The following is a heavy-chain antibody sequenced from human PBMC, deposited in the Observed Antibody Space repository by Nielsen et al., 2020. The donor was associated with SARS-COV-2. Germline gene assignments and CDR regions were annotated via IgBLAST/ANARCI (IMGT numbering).Heavy chain of an antibody. CDR2: IKQDGSEK. CDR1: GFTFSSYW. CDR3: ARDRIRAVAGTSHGMDV. V-gene: IGHV3-7*01. Sequence: GESLKISCAASGFTFSSYWMSWVRQAPGKGLEWVANIKQDGSEKYYVDSVKGRFTISRDNAKNSLYLQMNSLRDEDTAVYYCARDRIRAVAGTSHGMDVWGQGTTVTVSS. D-gene: IGHD6-19*01. J-gene: IGHJ6*02.